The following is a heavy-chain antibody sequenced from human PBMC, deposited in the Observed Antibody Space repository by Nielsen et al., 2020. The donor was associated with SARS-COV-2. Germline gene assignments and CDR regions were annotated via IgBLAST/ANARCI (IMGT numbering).Heavy chain of an antibody. Sequence: TLSLTCSVSGGFIGTYYWSWIRRPPGKALEWLARIDWDDDKYYSTSLKTRLTISKDTSKNQVVLTMTNMDPVDTATYYCARTYYGGNSAFFDYWGQGTLVTVSS. CDR2: IDWDDDK. V-gene: IGHV2-70*11. CDR1: GGFIGTYYW. J-gene: IGHJ4*02. D-gene: IGHD4-23*01. CDR3: ARTYYGGNSAFFDY.